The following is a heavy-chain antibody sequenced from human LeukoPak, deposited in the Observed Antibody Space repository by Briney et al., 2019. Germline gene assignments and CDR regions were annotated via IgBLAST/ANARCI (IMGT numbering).Heavy chain of an antibody. D-gene: IGHD6-13*01. CDR2: IFHTGSI. Sequence: SETLSLTCTVSNYSISSGYFWAWIRQPPGKGLEWIGSIFHTGSIYHNPSLKSRVTISVDTSKNQISLKLSSVTAADTAVYYCAREEEVFTTLVPDYWGQGTLVTVSS. J-gene: IGHJ4*02. V-gene: IGHV4-38-2*02. CDR1: NYSISSGYF. CDR3: AREEEVFTTLVPDY.